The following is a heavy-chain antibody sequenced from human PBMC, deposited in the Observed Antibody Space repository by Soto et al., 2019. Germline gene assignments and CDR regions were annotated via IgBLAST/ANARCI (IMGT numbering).Heavy chain of an antibody. D-gene: IGHD3-10*01. Sequence: GGSLRLSCAASGFTFSSYAMSWFRQAPGKGLEWVSAISGSGGSTYYADSVKGRFTISRDNSKNTLYLQMNSLRAEDTAVYYFAKQEYREDYFDYSAQGSLVIVSS. CDR3: AKQEYREDYFDY. CDR2: ISGSGGST. V-gene: IGHV3-23*01. J-gene: IGHJ4*02. CDR1: GFTFSSYA.